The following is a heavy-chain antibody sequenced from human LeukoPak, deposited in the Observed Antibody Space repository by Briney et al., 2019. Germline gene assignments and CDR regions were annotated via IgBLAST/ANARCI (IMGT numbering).Heavy chain of an antibody. CDR3: ARDLSYSNYPSDRFDP. D-gene: IGHD4-11*01. CDR2: ISAYNGNT. V-gene: IGHV1-18*01. CDR1: GYTFTSYG. J-gene: IGHJ5*02. Sequence: ASVKVSCMASGYTFTSYGISWVRQAPGQGLEWMGWISAYNGNTNYAQKLQGRVTMTTDTSTSTAYMELRSLRSDDTAVYYCARDLSYSNYPSDRFDPWGQGTLVTVSS.